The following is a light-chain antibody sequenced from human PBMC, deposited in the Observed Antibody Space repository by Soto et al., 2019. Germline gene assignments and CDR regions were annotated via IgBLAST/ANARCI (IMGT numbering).Light chain of an antibody. CDR2: LNSDGSL. V-gene: IGLV4-69*01. J-gene: IGLJ2*01. Sequence: QLVLTQSPSASASLGASVKLTCTLSSGHSSYAIAWHQQQPEKGPRYLMKLNSDGSLSKGDVIPDRFSGSSSGAERYLTISSLQSEDEADYYCQTWGSGIRVVFGGGTKLTVL. CDR3: QTWGSGIRVV. CDR1: SGHSSYA.